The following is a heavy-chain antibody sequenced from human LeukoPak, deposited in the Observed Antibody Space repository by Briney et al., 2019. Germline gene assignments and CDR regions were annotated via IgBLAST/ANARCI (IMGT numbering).Heavy chain of an antibody. D-gene: IGHD4/OR15-4a*01. CDR3: ARGPNYGNFDY. CDR2: IYPGDSDT. V-gene: IGHV5-51*01. Sequence: GESLKISCKGSGYIFTTYWIGWVRQMPGNGLEWMGIIYPGDSDTRYSPSFQGQVTISADKSISTAYLQWSSLKASDTAMSYCARGPNYGNFDYWGQGTLVTVSS. CDR1: GYIFTTYW. J-gene: IGHJ4*02.